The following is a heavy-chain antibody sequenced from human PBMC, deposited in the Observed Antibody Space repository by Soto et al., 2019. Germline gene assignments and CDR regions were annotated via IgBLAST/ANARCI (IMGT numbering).Heavy chain of an antibody. CDR2: INPSGGST. Sequence: SAEVSCQASRDTLSSYSLPWVRQAPGQGLEWMGIINPSGGSTSYAQKFQGRVTMTRDTSTSTVYMELSSLRSEDTAVYYCARERRGDIVATICPSYYGMDVWGQGTTVTVSS. D-gene: IGHD5-12*01. V-gene: IGHV1-46*01. CDR3: ARERRGDIVATICPSYYGMDV. CDR1: RDTLSSYS. J-gene: IGHJ6*02.